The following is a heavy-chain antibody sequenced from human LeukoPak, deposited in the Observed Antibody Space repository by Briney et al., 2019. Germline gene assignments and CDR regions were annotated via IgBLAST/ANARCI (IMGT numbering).Heavy chain of an antibody. CDR3: ARIVELSFDV. CDR1: GFIFRDYW. V-gene: IGHV3-7*03. J-gene: IGHJ3*01. CDR2: IKQDGSVK. Sequence: PGGSLRLSCAASGFIFRDYWMTWVRRAPGKGLEWVADIKQDGSVKSYVDSVKGRLTISRDNAKNSLYLQMNSLRAEDTAVYYCARIVELSFDVWGQGTTVTVSP. D-gene: IGHD1-26*01.